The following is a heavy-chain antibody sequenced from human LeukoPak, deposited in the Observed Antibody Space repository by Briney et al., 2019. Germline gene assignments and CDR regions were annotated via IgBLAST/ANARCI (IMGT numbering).Heavy chain of an antibody. V-gene: IGHV4-34*01. CDR3: ASLRVYYDSSGYRY. CDR1: GGSFSGYY. D-gene: IGHD3-22*01. Sequence: SETLSLTCAVYGGSFSGYYWSWIRQPPGKGLEWIGEINHSGSTNYNPSLKSRVTISVDTSKNQFSLKLSSVTAADTAVYYCASLRVYYDSSGYRYWGREPWSPSPQ. J-gene: IGHJ4*02. CDR2: INHSGST.